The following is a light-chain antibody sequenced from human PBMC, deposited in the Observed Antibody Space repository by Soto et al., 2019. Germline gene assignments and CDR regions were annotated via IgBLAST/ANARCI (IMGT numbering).Light chain of an antibody. V-gene: IGLV2-14*01. CDR2: DIN. Sequence: QSVLTQPASVSGSPGQSITVSCTGTSSDIGGYIFVSWYQQHPGKAPKLMIYDINNRPSGVSKRFSGSKSGNMASLTISGLQAEDEADYYCVSYTARSSYVFGTGTKVTVL. J-gene: IGLJ1*01. CDR3: VSYTARSSYV. CDR1: SSDIGGYIF.